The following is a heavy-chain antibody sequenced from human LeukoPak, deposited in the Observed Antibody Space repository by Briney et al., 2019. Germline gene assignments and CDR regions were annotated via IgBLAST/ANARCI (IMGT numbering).Heavy chain of an antibody. CDR3: ARGSTVGDDY. CDR2: ICTSGST. D-gene: IGHD4-17*01. J-gene: IGHJ4*02. CDR1: GGSISSYY. V-gene: IGHV4-4*07. Sequence: SETLSLTCTVSGGSISSYYWSWIRQPAGKGLEWIGRICTSGSTNYNPSLKSRVTMSVDTSKNQLSLTLTSVTAADTAVYYCARGSTVGDDYWGQGMLVTVSS.